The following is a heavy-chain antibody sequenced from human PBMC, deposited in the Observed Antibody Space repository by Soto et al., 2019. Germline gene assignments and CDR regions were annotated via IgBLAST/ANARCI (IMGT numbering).Heavy chain of an antibody. CDR2: ISGSGGST. J-gene: IGHJ6*02. CDR3: AKIGPGAVAAKVYYGMDV. D-gene: IGHD6-19*01. Sequence: GGSLRLSCAASGFTFSSYAMSWVRQAPGKGLEWVSAISGSGGSTYYADSVKGRFTISRDNSKNTLYLQMNSLRAEDTAVYYCAKIGPGAVAAKVYYGMDVWGQGTTVTVSS. V-gene: IGHV3-23*01. CDR1: GFTFSSYA.